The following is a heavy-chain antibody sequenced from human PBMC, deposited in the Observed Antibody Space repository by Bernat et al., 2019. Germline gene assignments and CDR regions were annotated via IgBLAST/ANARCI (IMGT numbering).Heavy chain of an antibody. CDR1: GFTFSSYA. D-gene: IGHD5-12*01. J-gene: IGHJ4*02. CDR3: AKEGVVTVASVRSLYYFDY. Sequence: EVQLLESGGGLVQPGGSLRLSCAASGFTFSSYAMSWVRQAPGKGLEWVLGISGSGGITFYPDSVKGRFTISRDNSKNTLYLQMNSLRAEDTALYYCAKEGVVTVASVRSLYYFDYWGQGTLVTVSS. V-gene: IGHV3-23*01. CDR2: ISGSGGIT.